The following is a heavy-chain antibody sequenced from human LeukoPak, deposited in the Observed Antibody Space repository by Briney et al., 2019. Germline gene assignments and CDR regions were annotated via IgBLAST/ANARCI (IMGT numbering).Heavy chain of an antibody. V-gene: IGHV7-4-1*02. CDR1: GYTFTSYG. D-gene: IGHD6-19*01. J-gene: IGHJ5*02. Sequence: ASVKVSCKASGYTFTSYGISWVRQAPGQGLEWMGWVNTNTGNPTYAQGFTGRFVFSLDTSVSTAYLQISSLKAEDTAVYYCATRRGGGRYSSGWYWFDPWGQGTLVTVSS. CDR2: VNTNTGNP. CDR3: ATRRGGGRYSSGWYWFDP.